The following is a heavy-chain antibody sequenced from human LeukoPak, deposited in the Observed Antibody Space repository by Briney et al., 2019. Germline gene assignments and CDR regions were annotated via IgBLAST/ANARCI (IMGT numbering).Heavy chain of an antibody. CDR3: AKGVSKNP. V-gene: IGHV3-7*01. J-gene: IGHJ5*02. CDR1: GFTFSSYW. Sequence: GGSLRLSCAASGFTFSSYWMSWVRQAPGKGLEWGANIKEDGSEKYYVESVKGRFIISRDNTKNSLYLQMSSLRAEDTAVYYCAKGVSKNPWGQGTLVTVSS. CDR2: IKEDGSEK.